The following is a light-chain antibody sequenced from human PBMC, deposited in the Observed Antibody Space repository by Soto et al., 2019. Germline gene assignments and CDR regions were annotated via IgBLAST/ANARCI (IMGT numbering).Light chain of an antibody. Sequence: QSVLTQPHSASGTPGQRVTISCSGSSSNIGSNTVNWYQQLPGTAPKLLIYSNNQRPSGVPDRFSGSKSGTSASLAISGLQSEDEAEYYCAAWDDSPNGHWVFGGGTKLTVL. CDR3: AAWDDSPNGHWV. CDR2: SNN. V-gene: IGLV1-44*01. J-gene: IGLJ3*02. CDR1: SSNIGSNT.